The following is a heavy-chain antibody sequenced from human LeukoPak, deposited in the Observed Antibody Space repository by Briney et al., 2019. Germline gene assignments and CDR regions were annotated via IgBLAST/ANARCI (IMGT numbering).Heavy chain of an antibody. D-gene: IGHD3-10*01. V-gene: IGHV4-38-2*02. CDR1: GYSISSGYY. J-gene: IGHJ4*02. CDR3: ARAITMVRGVDY. CDR2: IYHSGST. Sequence: SETLSLTCTVSGYSISSGYYWGWIRQPPGKGLEWIESIYHSGSTYYNPSLKSRVTISVDTSKNQFSLKLSSVTAADTAVFYCARAITMVRGVDYWGQGTLVTVSS.